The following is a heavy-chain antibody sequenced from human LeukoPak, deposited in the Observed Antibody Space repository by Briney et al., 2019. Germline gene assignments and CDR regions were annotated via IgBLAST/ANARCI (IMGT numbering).Heavy chain of an antibody. CDR1: GGSISSYY. D-gene: IGHD3-16*02. J-gene: IGHJ4*02. CDR3: ARGDYDYVWGSYRPRHFDY. CDR2: IYYSGST. V-gene: IGHV4-59*01. Sequence: SETLSLTCTVSGGSISSYYWSWIRQPPGKGLEWIGYIYYSGSTNYNPSLKSRVTISVDTSKNQFSLKLSSVTAADTAVYYCARGDYDYVWGSYRPRHFDYWGQGTLVTVSS.